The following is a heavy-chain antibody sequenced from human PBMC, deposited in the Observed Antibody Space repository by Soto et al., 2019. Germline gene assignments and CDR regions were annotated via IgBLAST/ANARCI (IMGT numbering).Heavy chain of an antibody. CDR2: INAGNGNT. D-gene: IGHD1-7*01. J-gene: IGHJ3*02. V-gene: IGHV1-3*01. Sequence: ASVKVSCKASGYTFTSYAMHWVRQAPGQRLEWMGWINAGNGNTKYSQKFQGRVTITRDTSASTAYMELSSLRSEDTAVYYCAKGTGTRPVDAFDIWGQGTMVTVSS. CDR3: AKGTGTRPVDAFDI. CDR1: GYTFTSYA.